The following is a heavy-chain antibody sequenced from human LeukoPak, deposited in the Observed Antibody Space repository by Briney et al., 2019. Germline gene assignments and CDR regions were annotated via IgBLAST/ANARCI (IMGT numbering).Heavy chain of an antibody. CDR3: AGLVRGYYYMDV. CDR1: GYTFTSYD. CDR2: MNPNSGNT. D-gene: IGHD3-10*01. Sequence: ASVKVSCKASGYTFTSYDINWVRQATGQGLERMGWMNPNSGNTGYAQKFQGRVTMTRNTSISTAYMELSSLRSEDTAVYYCAGLVRGYYYMDVWGKGATVTVSS. J-gene: IGHJ6*03. V-gene: IGHV1-8*01.